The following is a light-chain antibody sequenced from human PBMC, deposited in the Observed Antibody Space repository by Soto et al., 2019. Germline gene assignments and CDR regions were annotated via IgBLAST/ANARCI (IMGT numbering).Light chain of an antibody. CDR1: QSVSSSY. V-gene: IGKV3-20*01. Sequence: EIVLTQSPGTLSLSPGERATLSCRASQSVSSSYLAWYQQKPGQAPRLLIYGASSRATGIPDRYSGSGSGTDLTLTISRLEPEDFAVYYCQEYGSSPNTVGQGTKLEIK. CDR2: GAS. CDR3: QEYGSSPNT. J-gene: IGKJ2*01.